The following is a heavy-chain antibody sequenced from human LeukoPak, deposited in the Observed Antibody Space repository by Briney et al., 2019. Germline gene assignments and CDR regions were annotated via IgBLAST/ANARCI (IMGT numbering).Heavy chain of an antibody. Sequence: GGSLRLSCAASGFTFSTYFMHWVRQAPGKGLEWVADIASDGSHTFYVESVKGRFTISRDNSKNTLYLRMNSLRAEDTAVYFCARERQDTILHSGAFDIWGQGTMVTVSS. D-gene: IGHD2-21*01. CDR3: ARERQDTILHSGAFDI. CDR1: GFTFSTYF. V-gene: IGHV3-30-3*01. CDR2: IASDGSHT. J-gene: IGHJ3*02.